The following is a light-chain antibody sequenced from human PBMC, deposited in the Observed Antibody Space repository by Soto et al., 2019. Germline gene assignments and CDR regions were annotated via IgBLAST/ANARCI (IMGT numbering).Light chain of an antibody. Sequence: EIVLTQSPATLSLSPGERATLSCRASQSVSTYLAWYQQKPGQAPRLLIYDASRRATGIPARFSGSGSGTDFTLTISSLEPEDFAVYFCQQRTNWPPEVTFGPGTKLDIK. CDR1: QSVSTY. CDR3: QQRTNWPPEVT. CDR2: DAS. J-gene: IGKJ3*01. V-gene: IGKV3-11*01.